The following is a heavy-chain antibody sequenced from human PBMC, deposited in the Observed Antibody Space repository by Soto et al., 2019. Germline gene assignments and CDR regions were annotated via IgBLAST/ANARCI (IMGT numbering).Heavy chain of an antibody. J-gene: IGHJ6*03. CDR1: GFTVSSYW. Sequence: GGSLRLSCAASGFTVSSYWMHWVRQSPGKGLVWVSRINSDGRITNYADSVKGRFTISSDNAKNTLYLQMNSLRAEDTAVYYCARSAYSDYFYYYYIDVWGRGTTVTVSS. D-gene: IGHD4-17*01. CDR3: ARSAYSDYFYYYYIDV. CDR2: INSDGRIT. V-gene: IGHV3-74*01.